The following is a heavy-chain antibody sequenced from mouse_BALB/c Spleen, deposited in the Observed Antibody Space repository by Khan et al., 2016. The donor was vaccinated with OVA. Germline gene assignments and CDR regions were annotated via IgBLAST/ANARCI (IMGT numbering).Heavy chain of an antibody. CDR2: IWGGGST. CDR3: AKEDYGSSSIDY. CDR1: GFSLTDYG. J-gene: IGHJ2*02. V-gene: IGHV2-6-5*01. D-gene: IGHD1-1*01. Sequence: VQLKQSGPGLVAPSQSLSITCTVSGFSLTDYGVSWIRQPPGKGLEWLGVIWGGGSTYYNSPLKSRLSIRKDNSKRQVFLKMNSLQTDDTAMYYCAKEDYGSSSIDYWGQGTSLTVSS.